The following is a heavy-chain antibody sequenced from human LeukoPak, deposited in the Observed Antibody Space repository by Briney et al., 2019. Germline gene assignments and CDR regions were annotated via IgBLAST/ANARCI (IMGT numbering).Heavy chain of an antibody. CDR1: GFTFSSNY. J-gene: IGHJ4*02. CDR3: ARGAPRGSSGWDY. Sequence: GGSLRLSCAASGFTFSSNYMSWVRQAPGKGLEWVSVIYSGGSTYYADSVKGRFTISRDNSKNTLYLQMNSLRAEDTAVYYCARGAPRGSSGWDYWGQGTLVTVSS. D-gene: IGHD6-19*01. CDR2: IYSGGST. V-gene: IGHV3-66*01.